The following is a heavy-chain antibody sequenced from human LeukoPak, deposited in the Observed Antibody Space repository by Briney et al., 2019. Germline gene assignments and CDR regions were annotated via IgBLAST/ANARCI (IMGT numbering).Heavy chain of an antibody. CDR1: GGSISSGSYY. Sequence: PSQTLSLTCTVSGGSISSGSYYWSWIRQPAGKGLEWIGRIYTSGSTNYNPSLKSRVTISVDTSKNQFSLKLSSVTAADTAVYYCARDRGYCSGGSCYPFDYWGQGTLVTVSS. CDR2: IYTSGST. CDR3: ARDRGYCSGGSCYPFDY. D-gene: IGHD2-15*01. V-gene: IGHV4-61*02. J-gene: IGHJ4*02.